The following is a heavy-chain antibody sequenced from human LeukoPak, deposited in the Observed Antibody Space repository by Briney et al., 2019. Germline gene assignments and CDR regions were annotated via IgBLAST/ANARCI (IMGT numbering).Heavy chain of an antibody. Sequence: SETLSLTCAVYGGSFSGYYWSWIRQPPGKGLEWIGEINHSGSTNYNPSLKSRVTISVDTSKNQFSLKLSSVTAADTAVHYCARQGPEYHLDYWGQGTLVTVSS. CDR2: INHSGST. J-gene: IGHJ4*02. CDR1: GGSFSGYY. V-gene: IGHV4-34*01. CDR3: ARQGPEYHLDY. D-gene: IGHD2-2*01.